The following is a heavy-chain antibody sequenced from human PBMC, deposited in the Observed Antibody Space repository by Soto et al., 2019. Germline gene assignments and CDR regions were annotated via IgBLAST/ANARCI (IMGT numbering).Heavy chain of an antibody. J-gene: IGHJ4*02. CDR2: ISLSAAST. CDR3: AKAGGFFVTVD. D-gene: IGHD2-15*01. Sequence: PGGSLRLSCAASGFTFSSYAMTWVRQAPGKGLEWVSAISLSAASTYYADSVKGRFTISRDNSKNTLYLRMNSLRAEDTAIYYCAKAGGFFVTVDWGQGTLVTVSS. CDR1: GFTFSSYA. V-gene: IGHV3-23*01.